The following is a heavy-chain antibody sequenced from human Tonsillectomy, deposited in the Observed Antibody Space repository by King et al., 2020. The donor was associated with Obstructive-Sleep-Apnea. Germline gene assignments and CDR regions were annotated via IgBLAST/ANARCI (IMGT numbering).Heavy chain of an antibody. CDR3: ARGALWELLGFDY. Sequence: QLVQSGAEVKKPGASVKVSCKASGYTFTDYYIHWVRQAPGQGLEWMAWINLDSGGTNCAQKFQGRVTMTRDTSISTAYMEVPWLRPDDTAVYYCARGALWELLGFDYWGQGSLVTVSS. D-gene: IGHD3-10*01. V-gene: IGHV1-2*02. CDR2: INLDSGGT. CDR1: GYTFTDYY. J-gene: IGHJ4*02.